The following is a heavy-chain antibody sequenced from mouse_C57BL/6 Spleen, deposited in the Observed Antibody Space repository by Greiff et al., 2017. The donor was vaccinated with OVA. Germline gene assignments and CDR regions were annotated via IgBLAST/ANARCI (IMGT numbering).Heavy chain of an antibody. D-gene: IGHD1-1*02. CDR2: ILPGSGST. Sequence: QVKLKESGAEQKKTEGSVKHSCKDTGTPGKGEKNEWVKQRPGHGLEWIGEILPGSGSTNYNEKFKDKATFTADTSSNTAYMQLSRLTTEDSAIYYCAKSGGTYYYAMDYWGQGTSVTVSS. CDR3: AKSGGTYYYAMDY. CDR1: GTPGKGEK. J-gene: IGHJ4*01. V-gene: IGHV1-9*01.